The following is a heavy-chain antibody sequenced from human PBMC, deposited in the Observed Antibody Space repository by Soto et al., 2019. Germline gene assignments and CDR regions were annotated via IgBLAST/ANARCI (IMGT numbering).Heavy chain of an antibody. CDR3: APLGVAGTTGFDAFDI. CDR1: GFSLSTSGVG. CDR2: IYWDDDK. J-gene: IGHJ3*02. V-gene: IGHV2-5*02. Sequence: QITLKESGPPLVKPTQTLTLTCTFSGFSLSTSGVGVGWIRQPPGKALEWLALIYWDDDKRYSPSLKSRLTLTKDTSKNQVVLTMTNMDPVDTATYYCAPLGVAGTTGFDAFDIWGQGTMVTVSS. D-gene: IGHD6-19*01.